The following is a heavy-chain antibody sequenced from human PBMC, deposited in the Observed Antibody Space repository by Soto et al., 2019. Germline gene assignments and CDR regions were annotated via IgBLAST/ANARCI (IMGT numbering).Heavy chain of an antibody. CDR1: GFTFSSYE. V-gene: IGHV3-48*03. D-gene: IGHD4-17*01. Sequence: GSLSLSCAASGFTFSSYEMNWVRQAPGKGLEWVSYISSSGSTIYYADSVKGRFTISRDNAKNSLYLQMNSLRAEDTAVYYCARATVVTHGMDVWGQGTTVTVSS. CDR3: ARATVVTHGMDV. CDR2: ISSSGSTI. J-gene: IGHJ6*02.